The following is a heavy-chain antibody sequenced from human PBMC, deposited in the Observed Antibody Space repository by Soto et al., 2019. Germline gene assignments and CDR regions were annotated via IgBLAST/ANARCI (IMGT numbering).Heavy chain of an antibody. Sequence: PGQGLEWMGGIIPIFGTANYAQKFQGRVTITADESTSTAYMELSSLRSEDMAVYYWKCEDGYNDGMLYYWGRGLLVTVFS. V-gene: IGHV1-69*01. D-gene: IGHD6-25*01. CDR2: IIPIFGTA. J-gene: IGHJ4*02. CDR3: KCEDGYNDGMLYY.